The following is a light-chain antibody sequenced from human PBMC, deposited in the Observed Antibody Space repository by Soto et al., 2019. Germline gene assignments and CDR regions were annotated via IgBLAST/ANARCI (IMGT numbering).Light chain of an antibody. J-gene: IGKJ1*01. V-gene: IGKV3-20*01. CDR1: QSVGRNY. CDR2: GAS. CDR3: QDFDSPQWT. Sequence: ENVLTQSPGTLSLSPGERATLSCRASQSVGRNYLAWFQQKSGQAPRLVIYGASSRADGIPDRFSGSGSGSEFTLTINRLEPEDFAVYYCQDFDSPQWTFGQGTKVEN.